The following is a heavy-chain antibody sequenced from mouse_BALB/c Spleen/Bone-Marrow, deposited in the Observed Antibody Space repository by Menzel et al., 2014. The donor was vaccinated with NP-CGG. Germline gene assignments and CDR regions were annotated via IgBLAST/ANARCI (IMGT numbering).Heavy chain of an antibody. D-gene: IGHD1-1*01. V-gene: IGHV4-1*02. Sequence: EVKLLESGGGLVQPGGSLKLSCAASRFDFSRYWMTWVRQAPGKGLEWIGEIKPDSRTIDYSPSLKEKFIISRDNAKSTLYLQMSKVRPEDTALYYCARLGYYGAMAYWGQGTSVTVSS. CDR1: RFDFSRYW. J-gene: IGHJ4*01. CDR3: ARLGYYGAMAY. CDR2: IKPDSRTI.